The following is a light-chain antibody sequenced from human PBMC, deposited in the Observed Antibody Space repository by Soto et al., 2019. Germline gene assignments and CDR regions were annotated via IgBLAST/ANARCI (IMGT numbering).Light chain of an antibody. CDR3: QQYGSSLTWT. CDR1: QSVSSSY. V-gene: IGKV3-20*01. J-gene: IGKJ1*01. CDR2: GAS. Sequence: EIVLTQSPGTLSLSPRERATLSCRASQSVSSSYLAWYQQKPGQATRLLIYGASSRATGIPDRFSGSGSGTDFTLTISRLEPEDFAVYYCQQYGSSLTWTFGQGTKVEIK.